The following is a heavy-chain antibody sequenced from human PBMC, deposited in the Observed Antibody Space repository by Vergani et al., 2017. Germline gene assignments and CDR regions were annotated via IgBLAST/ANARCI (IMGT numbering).Heavy chain of an antibody. V-gene: IGHV4-34*01. Sequence: QVQLVESGGGVVQPGGSLRLSCAASGFTFSSYGMHWVRQAPGKGLEWIGEINHSGSTNYNPSLKSRVTISVDTSKNQFSLKLSSVTGADTAVYYCARGRTEVLLWFGERNWFDPWGQGTLVTVSS. J-gene: IGHJ5*02. CDR2: INHSGST. CDR1: GFTFSSYG. CDR3: ARGRTEVLLWFGERNWFDP. D-gene: IGHD3-10*01.